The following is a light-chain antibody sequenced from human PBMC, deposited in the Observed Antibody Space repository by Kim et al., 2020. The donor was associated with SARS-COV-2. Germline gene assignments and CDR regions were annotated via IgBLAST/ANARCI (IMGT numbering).Light chain of an antibody. J-gene: IGLJ2*01. CDR1: TSDVGSYDY. Sequence: QSVLTQPPSASGSPGQSVTFSCAGTTSDVGSYDYVSWYQQHPGKAPKLIIYEVNKRPSGVPHRFSGSKSGSTASLTVSGLQADDESVFYCSAYAGNNNLLFGGGTQLTVL. CDR3: SAYAGNNNLL. CDR2: EVN. V-gene: IGLV2-8*01.